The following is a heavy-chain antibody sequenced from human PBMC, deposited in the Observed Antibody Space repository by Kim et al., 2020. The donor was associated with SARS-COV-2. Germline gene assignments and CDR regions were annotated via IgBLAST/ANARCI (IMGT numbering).Heavy chain of an antibody. D-gene: IGHD4-17*01. CDR1: GFSFSNYD. CDR2: ISAYQGNT. CDR3: AKSSDYGENWFDP. V-gene: IGHV1-18*01. Sequence: ASVKVSCKASGFSFSNYDIAWVRQAPGQGLEYMGWISAYQGNTHYAQKVQGRVTMTTDTSTSTAYMELRSLRSDDTAVYYCAKSSDYGENWFDPWGQGTLVPVSS. J-gene: IGHJ5*02.